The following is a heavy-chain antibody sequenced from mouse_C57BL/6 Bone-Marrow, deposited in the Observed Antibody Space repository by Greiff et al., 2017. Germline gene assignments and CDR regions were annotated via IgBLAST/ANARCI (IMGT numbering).Heavy chain of an antibody. Sequence: QVQLQQSGPELVKPGASVKISCKASGYAFSSSWMNWVKQRPGKGLEWIGRIYPGDGDTNYNGKFKGKATLTADKSSSTAYMQLSSLTSEDSAVYFCARWGGIPFAYWGQGTLVTVSA. V-gene: IGHV1-82*01. CDR2: IYPGDGDT. CDR3: ARWGGIPFAY. CDR1: GYAFSSSW. J-gene: IGHJ3*01.